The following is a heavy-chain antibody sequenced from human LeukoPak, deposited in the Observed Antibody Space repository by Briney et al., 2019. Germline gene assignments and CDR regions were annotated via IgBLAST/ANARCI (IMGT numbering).Heavy chain of an antibody. D-gene: IGHD1-26*01. V-gene: IGHV4-39*01. CDR1: GGSISGSINY. Sequence: SETLSFTCTGYGGSISGSINYWGWIRQPPGKGLEWIGSVYHSGSTNCNPSLKSRVTISVDTSKNQFSLKLTSVTAADTTVYYCARQRGRPYSGSYYYFDYWGQGTLVTVSS. CDR2: VYHSGST. J-gene: IGHJ4*02. CDR3: ARQRGRPYSGSYYYFDY.